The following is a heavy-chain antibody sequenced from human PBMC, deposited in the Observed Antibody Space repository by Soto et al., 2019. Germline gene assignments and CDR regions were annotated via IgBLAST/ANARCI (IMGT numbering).Heavy chain of an antibody. Sequence: GGSLRLSCAASGFTFDDYAMHWVRQAPGKGLEWVSGISWNSGSIGYADSVKGRFTISRDNAKNSLYLQMNSLRAEDTALYYCAKDIQRSSIPMIYGSNSSMGWNAFDIWGQGTMVTVSS. CDR2: ISWNSGSI. CDR1: GFTFDDYA. J-gene: IGHJ3*02. V-gene: IGHV3-9*01. CDR3: AKDIQRSSIPMIYGSNSSMGWNAFDI. D-gene: IGHD6-6*01.